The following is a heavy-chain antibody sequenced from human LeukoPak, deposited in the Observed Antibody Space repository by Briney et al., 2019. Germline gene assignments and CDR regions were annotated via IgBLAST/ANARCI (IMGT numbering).Heavy chain of an antibody. D-gene: IGHD6-13*01. CDR2: ISGSGGST. CDR3: AKSPLAAGTQKLYFDY. J-gene: IGHJ4*02. CDR1: GFTFSSYD. Sequence: GGSLRLSCAASGFTFSSYDMSWVRQAPGKGLEWVSAISGSGGSTYYADSVKGRFTISRDNSKNTLDLQMNSLRADDTAVYFCAKSPLAAGTQKLYFDYWGQGIMVTVSS. V-gene: IGHV3-23*01.